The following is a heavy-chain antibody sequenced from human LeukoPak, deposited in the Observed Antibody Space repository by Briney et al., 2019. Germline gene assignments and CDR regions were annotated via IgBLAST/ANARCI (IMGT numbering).Heavy chain of an antibody. CDR3: AGFTFFRGVITSDY. Sequence: PSETLSLTCTVSGYSLSSGYYWGWIRQPPGKGLEWIGSVDHSGGTYYNPSLRSRVSISVDTSKNQFSLKLSSVTAADTAVYSCAGFTFFRGVITSDYWGQGTLVTVSS. D-gene: IGHD3-10*01. V-gene: IGHV4-38-2*02. CDR2: VDHSGGT. J-gene: IGHJ4*02. CDR1: GYSLSSGYY.